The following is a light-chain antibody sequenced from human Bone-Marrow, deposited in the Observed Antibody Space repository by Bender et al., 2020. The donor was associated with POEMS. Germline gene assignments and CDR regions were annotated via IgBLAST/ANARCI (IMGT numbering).Light chain of an antibody. J-gene: IGLJ1*01. V-gene: IGLV1-44*01. CDR3: CSYAGSSTFYV. CDR1: SSNIGTNP. CDR2: INN. Sequence: QSVLTQPPSASGTPGQRVTISCSGSSSNIGTNPVNWYQQLPGTAPKLLIYINNQRPSGVPDRFSGSKSGTSASLAISGLQSEDEADYYCCSYAGSSTFYVFGPGTKVTVL.